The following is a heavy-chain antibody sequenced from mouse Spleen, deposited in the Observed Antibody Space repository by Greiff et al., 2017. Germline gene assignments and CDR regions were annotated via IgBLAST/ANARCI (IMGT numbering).Heavy chain of an antibody. CDR2: IWSDGST. J-gene: IGHJ4*01. CDR3: ARMGYGSSYAMDY. D-gene: IGHD1-1*01. V-gene: IGHV2-6*02. CDR1: GFSLTSYG. Sequence: VQLQESGPGLVAPSQSLSITCTVSGFSLTSYGVHWVRQPPGKGLEWLVVIWSDGSTTYNSALKSRLSISKDNSKSQVFLKMNSLQTDDTAMYYCARMGYGSSYAMDYWGQGTSVTVSS.